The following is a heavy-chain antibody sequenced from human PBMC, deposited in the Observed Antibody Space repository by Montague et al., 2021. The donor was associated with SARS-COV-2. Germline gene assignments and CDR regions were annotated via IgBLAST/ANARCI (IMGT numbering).Heavy chain of an antibody. D-gene: IGHD3-3*01. Sequence: SETLSLTCAVYGGSFSTYYWAWIRQSPGKGLERIGNIDHGGNTXXXPXXXXRVSISVDTSSSQFSLYLTSVTAADAAVYYCARVQTVVEWIWYGMDVWGPGTTVTVSS. CDR2: IDHGGNT. V-gene: IGHV4-34*01. CDR1: GGSFSTYY. J-gene: IGHJ6*02. CDR3: ARVQTVVEWIWYGMDV.